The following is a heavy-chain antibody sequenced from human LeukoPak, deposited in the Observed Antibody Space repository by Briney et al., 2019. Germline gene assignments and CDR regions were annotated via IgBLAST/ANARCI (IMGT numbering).Heavy chain of an antibody. Sequence: SVKVSCKASGGTFSSYAISWVRQAPGQGLEWMGGIIPIFGTANYAQKFQGRVTITADESTSTAYMELSSLRSEDTAVYYCARVGGSGWYWGFYYFDYWGQGTLVTVSS. V-gene: IGHV1-69*13. J-gene: IGHJ4*02. CDR3: ARVGGSGWYWGFYYFDY. CDR1: GGTFSSYA. CDR2: IIPIFGTA. D-gene: IGHD6-19*01.